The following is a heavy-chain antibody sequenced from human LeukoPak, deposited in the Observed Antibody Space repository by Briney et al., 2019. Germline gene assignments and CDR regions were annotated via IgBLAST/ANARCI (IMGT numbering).Heavy chain of an antibody. CDR2: ISGSGGST. J-gene: IGHJ5*02. D-gene: IGHD1-20*01. V-gene: IGHV3-23*01. Sequence: GGSLRLSCAASGFTFRNYAMSWVRQAPGKGLEWVSAISGSGGSTYYADSVKGRFTISRDNSKNTLYLQMNSLRAEDTAVYYCAKSGITGTLHWFDPWGQGTLVTVSS. CDR3: AKSGITGTLHWFDP. CDR1: GFTFRNYA.